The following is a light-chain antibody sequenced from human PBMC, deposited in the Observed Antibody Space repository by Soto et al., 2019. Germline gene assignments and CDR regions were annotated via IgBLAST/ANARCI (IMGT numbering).Light chain of an antibody. CDR1: TSNILNNF. CDR3: ATWDTSLSAVV. CDR2: ANI. Sequence: QSVLPQPPSVSAPPGQRVTISCSGSTSNILNNFVSWYQHVPGRAPKLLIYANIKRPSGIPDRFSGSKPGTSATLDITGLQTEDEADYYCATWDTSLSAVVFGGGTKVTVL. V-gene: IGLV1-51*01. J-gene: IGLJ3*02.